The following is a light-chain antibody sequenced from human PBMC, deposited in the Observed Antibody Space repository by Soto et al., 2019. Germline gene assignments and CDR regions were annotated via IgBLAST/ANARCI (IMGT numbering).Light chain of an antibody. CDR2: EVS. V-gene: IGLV2-14*01. Sequence: ALTQPASVSGSPGQSITISCTGTSSDVGAYNYVSWYQQHPGKAPKLMIYEVSHRPSGVSNRFSGSKSGNTASLTISGLQAEDEADYYCSSYTSSSTLVFGTGTKLTVL. J-gene: IGLJ1*01. CDR3: SSYTSSSTLV. CDR1: SSDVGAYNY.